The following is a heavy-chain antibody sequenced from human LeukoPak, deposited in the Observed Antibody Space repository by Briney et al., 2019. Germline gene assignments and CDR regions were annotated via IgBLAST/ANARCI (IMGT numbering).Heavy chain of an antibody. CDR3: ARVRGYCSSTSCYWGYYYYYGMDV. CDR2: INHSGST. CDR1: GGSFSGYY. Sequence: SETLSLTCAVYGGSFSGYYWSWIRQPPGKGLEWLGEINHSGSTNYNPSLKSRVTISVDTSKNQFSLKLSSVTAADTAVYYCARVRGYCSSTSCYWGYYYYYGMDVWGKGTTVTVSS. J-gene: IGHJ6*04. D-gene: IGHD2-2*01. V-gene: IGHV4-34*01.